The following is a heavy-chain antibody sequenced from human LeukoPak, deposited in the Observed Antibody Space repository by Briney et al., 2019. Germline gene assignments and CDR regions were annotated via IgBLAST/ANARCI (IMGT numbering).Heavy chain of an antibody. CDR3: ARPYSSGWYGAFDI. CDR1: GGSISNYY. J-gene: IGHJ3*02. D-gene: IGHD6-19*01. CDR2: FYYSGST. Sequence: SETLSLTCTVSGGSISNYYWSWIRQPPGKGLEWIAFFYYSGSTNYSPSLKSRVTISVDTSKNQFSLKLSSVTAADTAVYYCARPYSSGWYGAFDIWGQGAMVTVSS. V-gene: IGHV4-59*08.